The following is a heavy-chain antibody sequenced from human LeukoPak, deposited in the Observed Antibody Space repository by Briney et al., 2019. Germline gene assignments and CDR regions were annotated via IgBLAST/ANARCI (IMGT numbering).Heavy chain of an antibody. Sequence: TSETLSLTCTVSGGSISSYYWSWIRQPAGKGLEWIGRIYTSGSTNYNPSLKSRVTMSVDTSKNQFSLKLSSVTAADTAVYYCAGTRGTITMIVNQIDYWGQGTLVTVFS. J-gene: IGHJ4*02. D-gene: IGHD3-22*01. CDR3: AGTRGTITMIVNQIDY. CDR2: IYTSGST. V-gene: IGHV4-4*07. CDR1: GGSISSYY.